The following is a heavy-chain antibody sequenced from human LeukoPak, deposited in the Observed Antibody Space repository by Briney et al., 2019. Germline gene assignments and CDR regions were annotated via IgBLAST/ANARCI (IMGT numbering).Heavy chain of an antibody. CDR1: GFTFSSYS. J-gene: IGHJ4*02. CDR2: ISSSSSTI. Sequence: GGSLRLSCAASGFTFSSYSMNWVHRAPGKGLEWVSYISSSSSTIYYADSVKGRFTISRDNAKNSLYLQMNSLRAEDTAVYYCARAKARGYSYGHHFDYWGQGTLVTVSS. D-gene: IGHD5-18*01. CDR3: ARAKARGYSYGHHFDY. V-gene: IGHV3-48*01.